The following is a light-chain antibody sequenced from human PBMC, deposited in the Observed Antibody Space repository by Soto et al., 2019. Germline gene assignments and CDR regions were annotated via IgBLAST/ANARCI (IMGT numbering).Light chain of an antibody. CDR3: AAWDDSLNGYNYV. CDR1: SSNIGSNT. V-gene: IGLV1-44*01. J-gene: IGLJ1*01. CDR2: SNN. Sequence: QSALTQPPSASGTPVQRVTISCSGSSSNIGSNTVNWYQQLPGTAPKLLIYSNNQRPSGVPDRFSGSKSGTSASLAISGLQSEDEADYYCAAWDDSLNGYNYVFGTGTKVTVL.